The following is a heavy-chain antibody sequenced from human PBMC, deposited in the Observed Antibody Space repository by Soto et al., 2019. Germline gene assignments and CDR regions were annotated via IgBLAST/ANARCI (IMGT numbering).Heavy chain of an antibody. CDR2: IFATSTTI. J-gene: IGHJ4*02. V-gene: IGHV3-48*04. CDR3: ARDKDLAFDY. CDR1: GFTFSSYS. Sequence: EVQLVESGGGLVQPGGSLRLSCVASGFTFSSYSMVWVRQAPGKGLEWISYIFATSTTIYYADSVKGRFTVSRDNTQNSLFLLMNSLRAEDTAIYYCARDKDLAFDYWGQGTLVTVSS.